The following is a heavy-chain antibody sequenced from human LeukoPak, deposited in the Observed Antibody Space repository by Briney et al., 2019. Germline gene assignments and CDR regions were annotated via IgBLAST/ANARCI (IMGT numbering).Heavy chain of an antibody. Sequence: SETLSLTCTVSGGSISSGVYYWSWIRQHPGKGLEWIGYIYYSGSTYYSPSLRSRVTISVDTSKNQFSLTLSSVTAADTAVYYCARGDNSAYYGYWGQGSLVTVSS. V-gene: IGHV4-31*03. CDR2: IYYSGST. D-gene: IGHD3-22*01. CDR3: ARGDNSAYYGY. CDR1: GGSISSGVYY. J-gene: IGHJ4*02.